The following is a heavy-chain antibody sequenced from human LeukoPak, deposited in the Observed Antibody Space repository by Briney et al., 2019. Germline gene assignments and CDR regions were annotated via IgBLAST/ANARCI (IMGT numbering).Heavy chain of an antibody. V-gene: IGHV3-74*01. J-gene: IGHJ4*02. CDR1: GFTFSHHW. CDR3: VRDGRSNDPHDRDERFDY. D-gene: IGHD1-1*01. CDR2: INVDGSTT. Sequence: TGGSLRLSCGASGFTFSHHWMHWVRQAPGKGLIWVAGINVDGSTTTYAPSVRGRFTISRDNAQNTLFLEMDSPRGDDTALYYCVRDGRSNDPHDRDERFDYWGLGTLVTVSS.